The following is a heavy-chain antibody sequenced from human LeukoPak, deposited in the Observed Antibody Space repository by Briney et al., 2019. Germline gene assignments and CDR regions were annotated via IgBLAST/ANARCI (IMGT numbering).Heavy chain of an antibody. J-gene: IGHJ4*02. D-gene: IGHD4-17*01. V-gene: IGHV4-39*07. CDR2: IYYSGST. Sequence: SETLSLTFTVSGGSISSSSYYWGWIRQPPGKGLEWIGSIYYSGSTYYNPSLKSRVTISVDTSKNQFSLKLSSVTAADTAVYYCARLTYYGDYGEFDNWGQGTLVTVSS. CDR1: GGSISSSSYY. CDR3: ARLTYYGDYGEFDN.